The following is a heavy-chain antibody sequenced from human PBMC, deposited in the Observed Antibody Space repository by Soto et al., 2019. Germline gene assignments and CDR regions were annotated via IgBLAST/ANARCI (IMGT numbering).Heavy chain of an antibody. V-gene: IGHV4-39*01. Sequence: SETLSLTCTVCGDPVSSSNYYWGCIRQPPGKGLEWIWSIYYGGSTFYNPSLKSRVTISVDTSKNHFSLRLSSVTAADTAVYYCSKKDYYYYGMDVWGQGTTVTVSS. J-gene: IGHJ6*02. CDR1: GDPVSSSNYY. CDR2: IYYGGST. CDR3: SKKDYYYYGMDV.